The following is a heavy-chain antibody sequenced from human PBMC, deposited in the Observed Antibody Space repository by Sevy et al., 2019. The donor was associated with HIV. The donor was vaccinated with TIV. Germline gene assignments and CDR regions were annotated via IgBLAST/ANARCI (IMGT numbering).Heavy chain of an antibody. CDR2: IWYDGSNK. D-gene: IGHD3-10*01. Sequence: GGSLSLSCAASGFTFSSYGMHWVRQAPGKGLEWVAVIWYDGSNKYYADSVKGRFTISRDNSKNTLYLQMNSLRAEDTAVYYCARALWFGELLDYWGQGTLVTVSS. CDR1: GFTFSSYG. V-gene: IGHV3-33*01. J-gene: IGHJ4*02. CDR3: ARALWFGELLDY.